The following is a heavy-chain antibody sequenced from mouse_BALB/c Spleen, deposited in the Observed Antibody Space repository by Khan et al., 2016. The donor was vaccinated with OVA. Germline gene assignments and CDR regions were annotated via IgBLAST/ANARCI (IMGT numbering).Heavy chain of an antibody. V-gene: IGHV1-63*02. CDR1: GYTFTNYW. CDR2: IYPGGAFT. Sequence: QVHVKQSGAELIRPGTSVKISCKASGYTFTNYWLGWVKQRPGHGLEWIGDIYPGGAFTNYNEKFKGKATLTADTSSSTVYMQLSNLTSEDSAVYFCARWATGYFDFWGAGTTVTVSS. CDR3: ARWATGYFDF. J-gene: IGHJ1*01. D-gene: IGHD3-1*01.